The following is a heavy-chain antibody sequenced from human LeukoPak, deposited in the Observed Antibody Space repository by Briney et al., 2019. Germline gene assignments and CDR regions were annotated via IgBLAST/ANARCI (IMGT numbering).Heavy chain of an antibody. D-gene: IGHD3-10*01. V-gene: IGHV3-7*03. CDR1: GFSFSKYW. Sequence: GGSLRLSCVVSGFSFSKYWMSWVRQAPGKGLEWVASVNQGQSEKYYVDSVKGRFTISRDNAKNSLSLQMNILRVADTAVYYCAREYIDSDYHGLGSYFALDSWGQGILVTVSS. CDR2: VNQGQSEK. J-gene: IGHJ4*02. CDR3: AREYIDSDYHGLGSYFALDS.